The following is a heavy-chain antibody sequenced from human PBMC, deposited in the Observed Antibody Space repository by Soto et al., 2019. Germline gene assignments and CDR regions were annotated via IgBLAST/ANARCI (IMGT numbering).Heavy chain of an antibody. CDR2: INPNSGGT. CDR3: ARPTTVVTLGI. D-gene: IGHD4-17*01. CDR1: GYTFTRYV. Sequence: ASVKVSCKASGYTFTRYVISWVRQAPGQGLEWMGWINPNSGGTNYAQKFQGWVTMTRDTSISTAYMELSSLRSEDTAVYYCARPTTVVTLGIWGQGTMVTVSS. J-gene: IGHJ3*02. V-gene: IGHV1-2*04.